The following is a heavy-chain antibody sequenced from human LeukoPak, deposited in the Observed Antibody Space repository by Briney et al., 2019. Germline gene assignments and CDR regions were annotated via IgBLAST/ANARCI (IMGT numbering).Heavy chain of an antibody. CDR3: ARDLPTGYYFDS. D-gene: IGHD4-17*01. Sequence: SKTLSLTCTVSGGSISSGNYYWRWIRQPAGKGLEWIGRIYISGSTHYNPSLKSRVTISVDTSKNQFSLKLSSVTAADTALYYCARDLPTGYYFDSWGQGTLVTVSS. J-gene: IGHJ4*02. CDR1: GGSISSGNYY. CDR2: IYISGST. V-gene: IGHV4-61*02.